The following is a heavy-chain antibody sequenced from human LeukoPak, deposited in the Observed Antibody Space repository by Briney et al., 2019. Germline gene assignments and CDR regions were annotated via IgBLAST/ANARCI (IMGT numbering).Heavy chain of an antibody. CDR3: ARMGGYSGYATH. J-gene: IGHJ4*02. D-gene: IGHD5-12*01. CDR1: GGSISSYY. CDR2: IHYSGST. V-gene: IGHV4-59*08. Sequence: PSETLSLTCTVPGGSISSYYWSWIRQPPGKGLEWIGYIHYSGSTNYNPSLKSRVTISLDTSNNQFSLKLSSVTAADTAVYYCARMGGYSGYATHWGQGTLVTVSS.